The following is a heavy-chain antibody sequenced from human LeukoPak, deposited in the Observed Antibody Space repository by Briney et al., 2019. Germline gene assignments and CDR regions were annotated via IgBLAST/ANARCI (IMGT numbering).Heavy chain of an antibody. CDR3: ARRSGYSSSEDY. CDR2: IYYSGST. D-gene: IGHD3-22*01. V-gene: IGHV4-59*08. J-gene: IGHJ4*02. Sequence: SETLSLTCTVSGGSISSYYWSWIRQPPGKRLEWIGYIYYSGSTNYNPSLKSRVTISVDTSKNQFSLKLRSVTAADTAVYYCARRSGYSSSEDYWGQGTLVTVSS. CDR1: GGSISSYY.